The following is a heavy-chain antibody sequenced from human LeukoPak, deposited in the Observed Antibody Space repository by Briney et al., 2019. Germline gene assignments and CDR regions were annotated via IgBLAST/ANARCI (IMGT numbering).Heavy chain of an antibody. CDR1: GFTLSSYS. CDR3: ARVYYGQGAFDI. Sequence: GGSLRLSCEASGFTLSSYSMTWVRQAPGKGLEWVSSISSSSSYIFYADSVKGRFTISRDNAKNSLYLQMNSLRAEDTAVYYCARVYYGQGAFDIWGQGTMVTVSS. J-gene: IGHJ3*02. V-gene: IGHV3-21*01. D-gene: IGHD3-10*01. CDR2: ISSSSSYI.